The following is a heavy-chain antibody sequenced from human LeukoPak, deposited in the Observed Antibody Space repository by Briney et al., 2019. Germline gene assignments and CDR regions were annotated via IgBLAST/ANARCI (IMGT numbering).Heavy chain of an antibody. CDR2: ISWNSGSI. J-gene: IGHJ4*02. D-gene: IGHD5-12*01. V-gene: IGHV3-9*01. Sequence: GGSLRLSCAASGFTFDDYAMHWVRQAPGKGLEWVSGISWNSGSIGYADSVKGRFAISRDNAKNSLYLQMNSLRAEDTALYYCAKERDGYNYFDYWGQGTLVTVSS. CDR3: AKERDGYNYFDY. CDR1: GFTFDDYA.